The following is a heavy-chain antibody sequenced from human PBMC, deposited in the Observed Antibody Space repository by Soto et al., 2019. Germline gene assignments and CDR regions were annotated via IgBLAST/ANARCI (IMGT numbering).Heavy chain of an antibody. Sequence: GGSLRLSCAASGFTFSSYSMNWVRQAPGKGLEWVSYISSSSSTIYYADSVKGRFTISRDNAKNSLYLQMNGLRDEDTAVYYCARDGIAAAGTGAFDIWGQGTMVTVSS. D-gene: IGHD6-13*01. V-gene: IGHV3-48*02. CDR1: GFTFSSYS. CDR2: ISSSSSTI. J-gene: IGHJ3*02. CDR3: ARDGIAAAGTGAFDI.